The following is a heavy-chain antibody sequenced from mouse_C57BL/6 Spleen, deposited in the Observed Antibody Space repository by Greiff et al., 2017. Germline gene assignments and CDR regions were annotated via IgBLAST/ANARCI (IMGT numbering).Heavy chain of an antibody. CDR3: ARPGISYYVSDY. D-gene: IGHD1-1*01. CDR2: FYPGDGDT. V-gene: IGHV1-82*01. J-gene: IGHJ2*01. Sequence: QVQLQQSGPELVKPGASVKISCKASGYAFSSSWMDWVKQRPGKGLEWLGRFYPGDGDTNYNGKFNGKATLTAEKSPSTVYMQLSRLTSEDSAVYFCARPGISYYVSDYWGQGTTLTVAS. CDR1: GYAFSSSW.